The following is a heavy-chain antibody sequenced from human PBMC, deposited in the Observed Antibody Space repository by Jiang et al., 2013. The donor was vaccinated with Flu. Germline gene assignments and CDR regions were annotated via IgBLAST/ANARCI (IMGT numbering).Heavy chain of an antibody. CDR2: IYYSGST. D-gene: IGHD5-18*01. V-gene: IGHV4-59*08. Sequence: PGLVKPSETLSLTCTVSGGSISSYYWSWIRQPPGKGLEWIGYIYYSGSTNYNPSLKSRVTISVDTSKNQFSLKLSSVTAADTAVYYCARHPLVDTAMENYFDYWGQGTLVTVSS. J-gene: IGHJ4*02. CDR1: GGSISSYY. CDR3: ARHPLVDTAMENYFDY.